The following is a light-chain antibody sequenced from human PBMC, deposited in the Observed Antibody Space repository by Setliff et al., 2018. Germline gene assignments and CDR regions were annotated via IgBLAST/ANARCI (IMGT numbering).Light chain of an antibody. CDR1: SSSIGAGYD. V-gene: IGLV1-40*01. Sequence: QSVLTQPPSVSGAPGQRVTISCTGSSSSIGAGYDVQWYHQLPGTAPKLLIYGSTKRPSGVPDRFSGSKSGPSASLAITGLQAEDEADYYCQSFDSSLSGPYVFGTGTKVTVL. CDR3: QSFDSSLSGPYV. CDR2: GST. J-gene: IGLJ1*01.